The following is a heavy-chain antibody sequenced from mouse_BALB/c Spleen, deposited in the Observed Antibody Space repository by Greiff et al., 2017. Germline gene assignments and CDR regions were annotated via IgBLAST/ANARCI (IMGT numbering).Heavy chain of an antibody. J-gene: IGHJ4*01. CDR1: GYSFTDYI. CDR2: INPYYGST. CDR3: ARSGGNTPGWDY. Sequence: VQLQQTGPELVKPGASVKISCKASGYSFTDYIMLWVKQSHGKSLEWIGNINPYYGSTSYNLKFKGKATLTVDKSSSTAYMQLNSLTSEDSAVYYCARSGGNTPGWDYWGQGTSVTVSS. D-gene: IGHD1-1*02. V-gene: IGHV1-39*01.